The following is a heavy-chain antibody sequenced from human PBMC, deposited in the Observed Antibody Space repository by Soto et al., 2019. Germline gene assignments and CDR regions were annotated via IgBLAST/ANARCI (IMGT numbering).Heavy chain of an antibody. D-gene: IGHD4-17*01. CDR3: ARIDYGDLDY. CDR1: GVSFTTYGFY. J-gene: IGHJ4*02. Sequence: SETLSLTCYVSGVSFTTYGFYWAWIRQPPGKGLEWIGTLYYNGDAYHNASLRSRLTMSVDTSKNQFSLNLRSVTAADTAVYYCARIDYGDLDYWGQGTLVTVSS. CDR2: LYYNGDA. V-gene: IGHV4-39*07.